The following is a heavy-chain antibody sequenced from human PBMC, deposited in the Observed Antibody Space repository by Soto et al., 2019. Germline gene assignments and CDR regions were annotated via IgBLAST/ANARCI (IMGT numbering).Heavy chain of an antibody. D-gene: IGHD2-2*01. J-gene: IGHJ5*02. CDR1: GFTFSSYA. V-gene: IGHV3-23*01. CDR2: ISGSGGSK. CDR3: AKDRAVVVPAATIPVHRVWFDP. Sequence: GGSLRLSCAASGFTFSSYAMSWVRQAPGKVLEWVEAISGSGGSKYYADSVKGRFTISRDNSKNTLYLQMNSLRAEDTAVYYCAKDRAVVVPAATIPVHRVWFDPWGPGTLVTDSS.